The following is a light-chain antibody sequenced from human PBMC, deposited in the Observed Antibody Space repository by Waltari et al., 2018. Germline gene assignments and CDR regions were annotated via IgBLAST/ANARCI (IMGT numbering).Light chain of an antibody. J-gene: IGLJ3*02. CDR3: AAWDDSLSGRV. Sequence: QSVLTQPPSASGTPGQRVTISCSGSRSNIGSNYVYWYQQLPGTAPNLLIYRNKQRPSGVPDRFSGSKSGTAASLAISGLRSEDEADYYCAAWDDSLSGRVFGGGTKVTVL. V-gene: IGLV1-47*01. CDR2: RNK. CDR1: RSNIGSNY.